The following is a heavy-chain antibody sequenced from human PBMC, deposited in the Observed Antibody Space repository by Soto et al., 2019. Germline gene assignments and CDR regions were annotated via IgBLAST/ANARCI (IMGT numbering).Heavy chain of an antibody. Sequence: QVQLQESGPGLVKPSQTLSLTCTVSGGSISSGGYYWSWIRQHPGKGLEWIGYIYYSGSTYYNPSLRIRVTVSVDTSKNQFSLKLSSVTAADTAVYYCARIRREVVVPAAIRVKLSGWEGYYFDYWGQGTLVTVSS. D-gene: IGHD2-2*01. CDR3: ARIRREVVVPAAIRVKLSGWEGYYFDY. CDR1: GGSISSGGYY. CDR2: IYYSGST. V-gene: IGHV4-31*03. J-gene: IGHJ4*02.